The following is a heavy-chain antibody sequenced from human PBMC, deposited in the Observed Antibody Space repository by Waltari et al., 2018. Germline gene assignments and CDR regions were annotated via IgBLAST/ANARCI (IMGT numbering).Heavy chain of an antibody. Sequence: EVQLVQSGAEVKKPGATVKISCKASGYTFTDYYMHWVQQAPGKGLEWMGRVDPEDGETIYAEKFQGRVTITADTSTDTAYMELSSLRSEDTAVYYCATGMYYDFWSRGNWFDPWGQGTLVTVSS. D-gene: IGHD3-3*01. CDR3: ATGMYYDFWSRGNWFDP. CDR1: GYTFTDYY. J-gene: IGHJ5*02. CDR2: VDPEDGET. V-gene: IGHV1-69-2*01.